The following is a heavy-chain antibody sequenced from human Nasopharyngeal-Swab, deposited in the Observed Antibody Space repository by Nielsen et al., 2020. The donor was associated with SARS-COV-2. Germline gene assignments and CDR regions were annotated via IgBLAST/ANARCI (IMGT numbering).Heavy chain of an antibody. CDR3: ARTLYDIVTDQYEGYDT. CDR1: GVFISRGGAY. V-gene: IGHV4-30-4*08. CDR2: IYYSGDT. J-gene: IGHJ5*02. Sequence: LRLSCAVSGVFISRGGAYWSWLRQPPGKGLEWIGYIYYSGDTDYNPALQSRVSLSADTSRNQFSLKLTSVTAADTAVYYCARTLYDIVTDQYEGYDTWGPGILVTVSS. D-gene: IGHD3-9*01.